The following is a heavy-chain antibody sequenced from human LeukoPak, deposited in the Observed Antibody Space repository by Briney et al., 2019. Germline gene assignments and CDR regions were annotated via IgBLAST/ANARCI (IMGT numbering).Heavy chain of an antibody. Sequence: GGSLRLSCAASGFTFSDYYMSWIRQAPGKGLEWVSYISSSGSTIYYADSVKGRFTISRDNAKNSLYLQMNSLRAEDTAVYYCARPPTYYYDSSGYYHPWGQGTLVTVSS. CDR3: ARPPTYYYDSSGYYHP. D-gene: IGHD3-22*01. J-gene: IGHJ5*02. CDR1: GFTFSDYY. CDR2: ISSSGSTI. V-gene: IGHV3-11*01.